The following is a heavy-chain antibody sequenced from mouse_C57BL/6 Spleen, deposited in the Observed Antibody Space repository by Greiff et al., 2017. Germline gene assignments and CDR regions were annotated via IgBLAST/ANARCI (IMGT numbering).Heavy chain of an antibody. CDR1: GYTFTSYS. Sequence: QVQLQQSGAELVRPGSSVKLSCKASGYTFTSYSMDWVKQRPGQGLEWIGNIYPSDSETHYNQKFKDKATLTVDKSSSTAYMQLSSLTSEDSAVYYCARYDYDWFAYWGQGTLVTVSA. CDR3: ARYDYDWFAY. D-gene: IGHD1-1*01. CDR2: IYPSDSET. V-gene: IGHV1-61*01. J-gene: IGHJ3*01.